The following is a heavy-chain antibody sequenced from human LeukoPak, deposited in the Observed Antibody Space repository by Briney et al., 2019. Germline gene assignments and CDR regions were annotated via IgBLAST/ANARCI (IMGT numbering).Heavy chain of an antibody. CDR2: INHSGST. Sequence: PSETLSLTCAVYGGSFSGYYWSWIRQPPGKGLEWIGEINHSGSTNYNPSLKSRVTISVDTSKNQLSLKLSSVTAADTAVYYCARTNIVVVPAAMPLDYWGQGTLVTVSS. V-gene: IGHV4-34*01. D-gene: IGHD2-2*01. CDR3: ARTNIVVVPAAMPLDY. CDR1: GGSFSGYY. J-gene: IGHJ4*02.